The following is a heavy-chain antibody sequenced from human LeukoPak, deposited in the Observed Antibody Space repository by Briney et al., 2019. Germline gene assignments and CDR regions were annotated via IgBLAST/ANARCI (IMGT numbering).Heavy chain of an antibody. J-gene: IGHJ4*02. D-gene: IGHD6-19*01. V-gene: IGHV3-23*01. CDR1: GFTFNRYA. CDR2: ITDSGGDR. CDR3: AKGSSSGRPYYFGY. Sequence: PGGSLRLSCAASGFTFNRYAMSWVRQAPGKGLGWVSAITDSGGDRYYADSVKGRFTISRDNSKNTLYLQMTSLRAEDTAVFFCAKGSSSGRPYYFGYWGQGTLVTVSS.